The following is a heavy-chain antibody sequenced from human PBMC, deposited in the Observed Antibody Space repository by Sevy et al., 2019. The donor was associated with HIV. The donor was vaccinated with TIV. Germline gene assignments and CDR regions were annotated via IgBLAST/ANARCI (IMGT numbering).Heavy chain of an antibody. CDR2: ISSSSSYI. CDR3: ARCGGRLSSSWYDY. V-gene: IGHV3-21*01. CDR1: GFSFSSYT. J-gene: IGHJ4*02. D-gene: IGHD6-13*01. Sequence: GGSLRLSCAASGFSFSSYTMNWVRQAPGKGLEWVSCISSSSSYIYYTDSVKGRFTISRDNAKNSLYLQMNSLRAEDTAVYYCARCGGRLSSSWYDYWGQGTLVTVSS.